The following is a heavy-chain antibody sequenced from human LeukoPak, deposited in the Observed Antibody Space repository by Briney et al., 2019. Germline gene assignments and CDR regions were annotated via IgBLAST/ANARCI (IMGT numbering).Heavy chain of an antibody. D-gene: IGHD4-23*01. CDR1: GGSISSGGYY. J-gene: IGHJ4*02. CDR2: MYYSGST. CDR3: ARGGSYGGNLNY. Sequence: MTSETLSLTCTVSGGSISSGGYYWSWIRQHPGKGLEWIGYMYYSGSTYYNPSLKSRATIAVDTSKNQFSLKLSSVTAADTAVYYCARGGSYGGNLNYWGQGTLVTVSS. V-gene: IGHV4-31*03.